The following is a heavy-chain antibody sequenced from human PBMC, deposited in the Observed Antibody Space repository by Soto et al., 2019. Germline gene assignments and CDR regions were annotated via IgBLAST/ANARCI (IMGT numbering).Heavy chain of an antibody. CDR2: ISYTGST. V-gene: IGHV4-31*03. CDR1: GGSISSGNYY. CDR3: ASQSQSNEDVWFGP. Sequence: PSETLSLTCTVSGGSISSGNYYWTWIRQQPGKGLEGIGCISYTGSTYYSPSLKSRVSLSLDPAKSQISLKILSVTAADTGVYYCASQSQSNEDVWFGPCGKGTLVPVSS. J-gene: IGHJ5*02. D-gene: IGHD1-1*01.